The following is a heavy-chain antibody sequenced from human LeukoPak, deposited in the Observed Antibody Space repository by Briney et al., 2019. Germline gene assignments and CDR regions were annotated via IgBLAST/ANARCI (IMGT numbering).Heavy chain of an antibody. CDR2: IYYSGST. CDR1: GGSISSYY. V-gene: IGHV4-59*01. D-gene: IGHD6-13*01. Sequence: PSETLSLTCTVSGGSISSYYWSWIRQPPGKGLEWIGYIYYSGSTNYNPSLKSRVTISVDTSKNQFSLKLSSVTAADTAVYYCARGHSSSWYGDHYYMDVWGKGTTVTVSS. CDR3: ARGHSSSWYGDHYYMDV. J-gene: IGHJ6*03.